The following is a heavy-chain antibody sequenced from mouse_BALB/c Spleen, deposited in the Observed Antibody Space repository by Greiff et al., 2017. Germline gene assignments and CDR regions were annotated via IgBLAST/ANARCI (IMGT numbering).Heavy chain of an antibody. CDR2: IDPSDSYT. D-gene: IGHD1-1*01. J-gene: IGHJ2*01. V-gene: IGHV1-69*02. CDR3: ARGGYYYGSSNY. CDR1: GYTFTSYW. Sequence: QVQLQQPGAELVKPGASVKLSCKASGYTFTSYWMHWVKQRPGQGLEWIGEIDPSDSYTNYNQKFKGKATLTVDKSSSTAYMQLSSLTSEDSAVCYCARGGYYYGSSNYWGQGTTLTVSS.